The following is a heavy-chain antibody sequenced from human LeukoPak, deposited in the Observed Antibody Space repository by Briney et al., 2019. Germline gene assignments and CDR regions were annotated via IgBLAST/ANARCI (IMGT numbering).Heavy chain of an antibody. CDR1: GFTFSSYS. CDR2: ISSSSSYI. J-gene: IGHJ4*02. CDR3: AKDRKWGSNYAATDY. D-gene: IGHD4-11*01. V-gene: IGHV3-21*01. Sequence: PGGSLRLSCAASGFTFSSYSMNWVRQAPGKGLEWVSSISSSSSYIYYADSVKGRFTISRDNSKNTLYLQMNSLRAEDTAVYYCAKDRKWGSNYAATDYWGQGTLVTVSS.